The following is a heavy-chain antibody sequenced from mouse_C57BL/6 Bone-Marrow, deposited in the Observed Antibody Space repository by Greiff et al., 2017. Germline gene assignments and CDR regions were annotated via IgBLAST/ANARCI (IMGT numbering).Heavy chain of an antibody. CDR1: GYTFTSYW. Sequence: QVQLKQPGAELVKPGASVKVSCKASGYTFTSYWMHWVKQRPGQGLEWIGRIRPSDSDTNYNQKFKGKATLTVDKSSSTAYMQLSSLTSEDSAVYYCAIRGTTVVAEGFDYWGQGTTLTVSS. CDR2: IRPSDSDT. J-gene: IGHJ2*01. D-gene: IGHD1-1*01. V-gene: IGHV1-74*01. CDR3: AIRGTTVVAEGFDY.